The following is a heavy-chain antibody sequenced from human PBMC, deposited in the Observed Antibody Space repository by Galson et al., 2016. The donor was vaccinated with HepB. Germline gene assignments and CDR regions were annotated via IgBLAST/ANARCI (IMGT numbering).Heavy chain of an antibody. CDR1: GFTFSPYA. CDR2: ISVDGITT. J-gene: IGHJ4*02. V-gene: IGHV3-23*01. Sequence: SLRLSCAASGFTFSPYAMTWVRQSPGKELEWVSTISVDGITTYYADSVKGRFTISRDISKNTLYLQLDSLRADDTALYYCAKSWGKDTGSSNRVFFDYWGRGSLVTVSS. D-gene: IGHD1-1*01. CDR3: AKSWGKDTGSSNRVFFDY.